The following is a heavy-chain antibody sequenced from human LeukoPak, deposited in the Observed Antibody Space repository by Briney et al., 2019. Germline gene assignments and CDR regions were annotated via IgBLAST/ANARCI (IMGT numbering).Heavy chain of an antibody. CDR3: AKGSLGSWYYSDH. V-gene: IGHV3-23*01. CDR2: FSRSGPET. Sequence: GGSLRLSCAASVFTFGSSSMSWVRQAPARGAEGVSTFSRSGPETYYADYVKGRFTIVRDNSKNTLYHQMNRLRAEDTAVYYCAKGSLGSWYYSDHWGQGTMVTVSS. CDR1: VFTFGSSS. J-gene: IGHJ4*02. D-gene: IGHD6-13*01.